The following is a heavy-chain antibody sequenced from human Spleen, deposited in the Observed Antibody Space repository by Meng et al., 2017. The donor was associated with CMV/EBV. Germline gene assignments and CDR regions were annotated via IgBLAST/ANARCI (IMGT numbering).Heavy chain of an antibody. Sequence: GESLKISCAASGFTFSSYGIHWVRQAPGKGLEWVSAITASGGSTYYADSVKGRFTVSRDNSKNTLYLQMGGLRHEDTAVYYCARYTGSFSFDHWGQGTLVTVSS. V-gene: IGHV3-23*01. J-gene: IGHJ4*02. CDR1: GFTFSSYG. D-gene: IGHD1-26*01. CDR3: ARYTGSFSFDH. CDR2: ITASGGST.